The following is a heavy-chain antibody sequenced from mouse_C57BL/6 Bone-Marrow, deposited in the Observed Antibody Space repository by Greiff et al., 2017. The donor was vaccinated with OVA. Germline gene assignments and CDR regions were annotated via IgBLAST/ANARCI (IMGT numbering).Heavy chain of an antibody. D-gene: IGHD2-1*01. Sequence: DVHLVESGGGLVQPGGSLKLSCAASGFTFSDYYMYWVRQTPEKRLEWVAYISNGGGSTYYPDTVKGRFTISRDNAKNTLYLQMSRLKSEDTAMYYCARQNYHYAMDYWGQGTSVTVSS. CDR1: GFTFSDYY. CDR2: ISNGGGST. V-gene: IGHV5-12*01. J-gene: IGHJ4*01. CDR3: ARQNYHYAMDY.